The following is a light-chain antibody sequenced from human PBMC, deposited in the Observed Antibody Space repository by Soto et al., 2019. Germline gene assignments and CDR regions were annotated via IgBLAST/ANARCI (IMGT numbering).Light chain of an antibody. Sequence: QSVLTQPPSMSGAPGQRVTISCTGSSSNIGAGYDVHWYQQHPGTAPKLLIFDNNNRPSGVPDRFSGSKSDTSASLAITGLQAEDEADYYCQSFDTSLSGFVVFGGGTKLTVX. V-gene: IGLV1-40*01. CDR3: QSFDTSLSGFVV. CDR2: DNN. J-gene: IGLJ2*01. CDR1: SSNIGAGYD.